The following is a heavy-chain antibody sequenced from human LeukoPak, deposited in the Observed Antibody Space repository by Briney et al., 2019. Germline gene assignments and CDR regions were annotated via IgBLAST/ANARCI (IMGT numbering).Heavy chain of an antibody. J-gene: IGHJ3*02. Sequence: GGSLRLSCSASGFTFSSYEMNWVRQAPGKGLEWVSYISSSGSTIYYADSVKGRFTISRDNAKNSLYLQMNSLRAEDTAVYYCAREGSMTTLTGDIWGQGTMVTVSS. V-gene: IGHV3-48*03. CDR2: ISSSGSTI. CDR3: AREGSMTTLTGDI. D-gene: IGHD4-11*01. CDR1: GFTFSSYE.